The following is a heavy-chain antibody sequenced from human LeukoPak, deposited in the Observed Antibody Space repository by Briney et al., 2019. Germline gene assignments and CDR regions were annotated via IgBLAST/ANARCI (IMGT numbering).Heavy chain of an antibody. V-gene: IGHV3-21*01. Sequence: GGSLRLSCAASGFTFSSYSMNWVRQAPGKGLEWVSSISSSSSYIYYADSVKGRFTISRDNAKNSLYLQMNSPRAEDTAVYYCARGSRFGVVGRDAFDIWGQGTMVTVSS. CDR1: GFTFSSYS. CDR3: ARGSRFGVVGRDAFDI. CDR2: ISSSSSYI. D-gene: IGHD3-3*01. J-gene: IGHJ3*02.